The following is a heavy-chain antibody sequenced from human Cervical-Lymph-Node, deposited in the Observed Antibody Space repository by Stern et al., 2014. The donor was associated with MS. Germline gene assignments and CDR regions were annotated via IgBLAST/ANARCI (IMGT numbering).Heavy chain of an antibody. Sequence: VQLVESGGGVVQPGRSLRLSCAASGFTFSYHAMHWVRQAPGKGLEWVALISYDGSDKNDADSVKGRFTISRANSRNTLYLQMNSLRVDDTAVYYCARGGAVTTSDYYLDYWGQGILVTVSS. D-gene: IGHD4-17*01. V-gene: IGHV3-30*01. CDR1: GFTFSYHA. CDR2: ISYDGSDK. J-gene: IGHJ4*02. CDR3: ARGGAVTTSDYYLDY.